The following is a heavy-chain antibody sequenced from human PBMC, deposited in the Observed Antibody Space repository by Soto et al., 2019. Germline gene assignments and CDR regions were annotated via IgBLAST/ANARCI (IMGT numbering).Heavy chain of an antibody. CDR1: GFTFSSYS. Sequence: GSLRLSCAASGFTFSSYSMNWVRQAPGKGLEWVSSISSSSSYIYYADSVKGRFTISRDNAKNSLYLQMNSLRAEDTAVYYCARELRSEDAFDIWGQGTMVTVSS. V-gene: IGHV3-21*01. J-gene: IGHJ3*02. CDR2: ISSSSSYI. CDR3: ARELRSEDAFDI. D-gene: IGHD2-15*01.